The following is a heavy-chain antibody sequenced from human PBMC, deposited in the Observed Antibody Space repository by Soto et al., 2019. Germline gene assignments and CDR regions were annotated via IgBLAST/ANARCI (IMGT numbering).Heavy chain of an antibody. J-gene: IGHJ4*02. V-gene: IGHV1-2*02. CDR2: INPNSGGT. D-gene: IGHD4-17*01. CDR3: AREASAVTVYHFDY. CDR1: GYNFTGYY. Sequence: ASVKVSCKASGYNFTGYYMHWERQAPGQGLEWMGWINPNSGGTNYAQKFQGRVTMTRDTSISTAYMELTRLRSDDTAVYYCAREASAVTVYHFDYWGQGTLVTVSS.